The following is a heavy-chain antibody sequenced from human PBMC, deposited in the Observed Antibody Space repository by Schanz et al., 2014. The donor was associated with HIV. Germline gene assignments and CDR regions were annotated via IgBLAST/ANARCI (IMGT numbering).Heavy chain of an antibody. J-gene: IGHJ6*02. V-gene: IGHV1-46*01. CDR2: MIPSFRLR. CDR3: AKTPIFGDVIFYGMDV. D-gene: IGHD3-3*02. Sequence: QVQLVQSGAEVKKPGASVRVSCEASGYTFTGYYMHWVRQAPGQGLEWMGGMIPSFRLRTYAQKFQGRVTIAADESASTAYMELNSLRSDDTAVYYCAKTPIFGDVIFYGMDVWGQGTTVTVSS. CDR1: GYTFTGYY.